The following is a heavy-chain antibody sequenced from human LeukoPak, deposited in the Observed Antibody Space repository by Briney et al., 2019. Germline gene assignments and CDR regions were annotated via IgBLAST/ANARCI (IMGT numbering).Heavy chain of an antibody. V-gene: IGHV4-61*08. CDR3: ARHWMTVAPYWYFDL. CDR2: IYYSGST. D-gene: IGHD6-19*01. CDR1: GGSISSGGYY. Sequence: PSETLSLTCTVSGGSISSGGYYWSWIRQPPGKGLEWIGYIYYSGSTNYNPSLKSRVTISVDTSKNQFSLKLSSVIAADTAMYYCARHWMTVAPYWYFDLWGRGTLVTVSS. J-gene: IGHJ2*01.